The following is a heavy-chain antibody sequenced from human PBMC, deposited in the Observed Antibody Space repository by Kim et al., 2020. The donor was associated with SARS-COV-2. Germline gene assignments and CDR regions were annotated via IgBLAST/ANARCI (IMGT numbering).Heavy chain of an antibody. CDR2: ISSSSSYI. J-gene: IGHJ6*02. CDR1: GFTFSSYS. CDR3: ARDGGAYCSSTSCPFTYYYYGMDV. D-gene: IGHD2-2*01. Sequence: GGSLRLSCAASGFTFSSYSMNWVRQAPGKGLEWVSSISSSSSYIYYADSVKGRFTISRDNAKNSLYLQMNSLRAEDTAVYYCARDGGAYCSSTSCPFTYYYYGMDVWGQGTTVTVSS. V-gene: IGHV3-21*01.